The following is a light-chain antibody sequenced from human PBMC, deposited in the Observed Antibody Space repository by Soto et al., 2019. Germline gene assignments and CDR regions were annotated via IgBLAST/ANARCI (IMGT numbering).Light chain of an antibody. CDR2: GAS. Sequence: EIVLTQSPGTLSLSPGERATLSCRASQSLSSNYLAWYQQRPGQSPRLLVYGASSRATGIPDRFSGSGFGTDFALTISRLEPKDSAVYYCHQYDNAPFTFGPGTRVGIK. V-gene: IGKV3-20*01. CDR1: QSLSSNY. CDR3: HQYDNAPFT. J-gene: IGKJ3*01.